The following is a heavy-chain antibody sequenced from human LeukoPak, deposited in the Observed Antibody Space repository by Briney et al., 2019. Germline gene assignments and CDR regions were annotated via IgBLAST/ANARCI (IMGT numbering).Heavy chain of an antibody. V-gene: IGHV1-2*02. CDR3: ARASSNGWYDY. CDR1: GYTFTVYY. J-gene: IGHJ4*02. CDR2: IDPNSGRT. D-gene: IGHD6-19*01. Sequence: ASVKVSCKASGYTFTVYYMHWVRQAPGQGLQWMGWIDPNSGRTDYAQNFQGRVTMTRDTSISTAYMELSRLTSDDTAVYYCARASSNGWYDYWGQGTLVTVSS.